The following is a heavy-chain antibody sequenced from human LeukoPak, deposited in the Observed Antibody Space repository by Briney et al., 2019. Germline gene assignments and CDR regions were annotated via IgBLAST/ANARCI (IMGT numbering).Heavy chain of an antibody. V-gene: IGHV3-23*01. CDR3: AKDARRTSGWYFFDY. D-gene: IGHD6-19*01. CDR1: GFAFSNQA. J-gene: IGHJ4*02. Sequence: GGSLRLSCAASGFAFSNQAMGWVREASGKGLEWVSVISDSGDITYYADSVKGRFTISRDNSRNTLFLQMNSLRAEDTAVYYCAKDARRTSGWYFFDYWGQGTLVTVSS. CDR2: ISDSGDIT.